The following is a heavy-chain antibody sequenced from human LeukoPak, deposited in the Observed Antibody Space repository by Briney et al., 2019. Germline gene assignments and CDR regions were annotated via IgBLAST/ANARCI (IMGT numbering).Heavy chain of an antibody. V-gene: IGHV1-3*01. D-gene: IGHD4-23*01. CDR2: INAGNGNT. CDR3: AIEHLIQVVTHY. Sequence: ASVKVSCKASGYTFTSYAMHWVRQAPGQRLEWMGWINAGNGNTKYSQKFQGRVTITRDTSASTAYMELSSLRSEDTAVYYCAIEHLIQVVTHYWGQGTLVTVSS. J-gene: IGHJ4*02. CDR1: GYTFTSYA.